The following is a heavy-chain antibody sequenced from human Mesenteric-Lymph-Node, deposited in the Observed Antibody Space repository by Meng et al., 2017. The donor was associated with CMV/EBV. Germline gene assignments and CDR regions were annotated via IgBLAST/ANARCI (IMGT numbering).Heavy chain of an antibody. J-gene: IGHJ4*02. V-gene: IGHV3-7*01. D-gene: IGHD6-13*01. CDR1: GFTFSDYY. Sequence: GESLKISCVASGFTFSDYYMTWIRQAPGKGLEWVANIKQDGSEKYYVDSVKGRFTISRDNAKNSLYLQMNSLRAEDTAVYYCASEQQLDYWGQGTLVTVSS. CDR2: IKQDGSEK. CDR3: ASEQQLDY.